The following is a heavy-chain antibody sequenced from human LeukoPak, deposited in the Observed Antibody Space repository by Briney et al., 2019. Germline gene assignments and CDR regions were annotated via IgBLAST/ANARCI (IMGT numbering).Heavy chain of an antibody. V-gene: IGHV3-11*01. J-gene: IGHJ4*02. CDR2: ISSSGSTI. Sequence: GGSLRLSCAASGFTFSDYYMSWIRQAPGKGLEWVSYISSSGSTIYYADSVKGRFTISRDNAKNSLYLQMNSLRAEDTAVYYCASPYSSSSEDLHNYWGQGTLVTVSS. CDR1: GFTFSDYY. CDR3: ASPYSSSSEDLHNY. D-gene: IGHD6-6*01.